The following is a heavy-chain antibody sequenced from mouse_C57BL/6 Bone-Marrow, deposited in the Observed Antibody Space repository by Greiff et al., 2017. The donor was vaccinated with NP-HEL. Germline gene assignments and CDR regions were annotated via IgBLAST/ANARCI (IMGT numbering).Heavy chain of an antibody. Sequence: EVQGVESGAELVRPGASVKLSCTASGFNIKDDYMHWVKQRPEQGLEWIGWIDPENGDTEYASKFQGKATITADTSSNTAYLQLSSLTSEDTAVYYCTTLLLRYWGQGTTLTVSS. CDR3: TTLLLRY. V-gene: IGHV14-4*01. CDR2: IDPENGDT. D-gene: IGHD1-1*01. J-gene: IGHJ2*01. CDR1: GFNIKDDY.